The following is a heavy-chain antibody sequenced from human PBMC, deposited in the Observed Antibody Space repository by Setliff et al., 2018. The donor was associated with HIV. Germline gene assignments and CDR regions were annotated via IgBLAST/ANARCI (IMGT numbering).Heavy chain of an antibody. D-gene: IGHD2-15*01. CDR3: ARDRIEVVVDGPHDVFDV. V-gene: IGHV4-4*07. J-gene: IGHJ3*01. CDR2: IHTSGST. Sequence: PSETLSLTCTVSGDSIGYYYWSWIRQPAGRGLEWMGRIHTSGSTNYNPSLTSRVTLPVDTSKNQFFLKLTSLSAADTAVYYCARDRIEVVVDGPHDVFDVWGRGTTVTVSS. CDR1: GDSIGYYY.